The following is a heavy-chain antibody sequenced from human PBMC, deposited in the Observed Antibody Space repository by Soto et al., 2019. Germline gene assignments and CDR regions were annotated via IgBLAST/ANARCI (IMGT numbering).Heavy chain of an antibody. CDR1: GGSISSSSYY. Sequence: QLQLQESGPGLVKPSETLSLTCTVSGGSISSSSYYWGWIRQPPGKGLEWIGMIYYSGSTYYNPSLKSRVTISVDTSKNQFSLKLSSVTAADTAVYYCAVEYSSSSGYFDYWGQGTLVTVSS. J-gene: IGHJ4*02. CDR3: AVEYSSSSGYFDY. V-gene: IGHV4-39*01. CDR2: IYYSGST. D-gene: IGHD6-6*01.